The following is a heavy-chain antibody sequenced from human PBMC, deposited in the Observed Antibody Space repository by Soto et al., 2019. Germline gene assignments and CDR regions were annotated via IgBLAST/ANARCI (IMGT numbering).Heavy chain of an antibody. CDR2: IYYSGST. CDR3: AKIVPDAIESYYGMDV. V-gene: IGHV4-39*01. CDR1: GGSISSSSYY. J-gene: IGHJ6*02. Sequence: PSETLSLTCTVSGGSISSSSYYWGWIRQPPGKGLEWIGSIYYSGSTYYNPSLKSRVTISVDTSKNQFSLKLSSVTAADTAVYYCAKIVPDAIESYYGMDVWGQGTTVTVAS. D-gene: IGHD2-2*01.